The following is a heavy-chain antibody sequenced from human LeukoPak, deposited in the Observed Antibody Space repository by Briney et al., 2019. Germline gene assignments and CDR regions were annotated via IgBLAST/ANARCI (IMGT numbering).Heavy chain of an antibody. J-gene: IGHJ5*02. CDR1: RFTFSSYW. CDR3: ARISRAAACFDP. D-gene: IGHD6-13*01. V-gene: IGHV3-7*01. CDR2: IKQDGSEE. Sequence: PGGSLRLSCAASRFTFSSYWMTWVRQAPGKGLEWVANIKQDGSEEFYEDSVKGRFTISRDNAKNSLYLQMNSLRAEDTAVYYCARISRAAACFDPWGQGTRVTVSS.